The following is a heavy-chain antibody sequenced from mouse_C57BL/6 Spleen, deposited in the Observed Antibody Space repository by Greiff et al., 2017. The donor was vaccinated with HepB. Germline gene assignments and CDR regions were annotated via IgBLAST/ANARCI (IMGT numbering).Heavy chain of an antibody. D-gene: IGHD2-1*01. V-gene: IGHV3-6*01. CDR2: ISYDGSN. CDR3: ARSYGNGDAMDY. J-gene: IGHJ4*01. Sequence: EVKLQESGPGLVKPSQSLSLTCSVTGYSITSGYYWNWIRQFPGNKLEWMGYISYDGSNNYNPSLKNRISITRDTSKNQFFLKLNSVTTEDTATYYCARSYGNGDAMDYWGQGTSVTVSS. CDR1: GYSITSGYY.